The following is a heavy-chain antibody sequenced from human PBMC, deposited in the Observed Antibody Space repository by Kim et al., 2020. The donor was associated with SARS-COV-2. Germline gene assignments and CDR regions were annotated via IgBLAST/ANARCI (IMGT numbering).Heavy chain of an antibody. J-gene: IGHJ6*03. Sequence: GGSLRLSCAASGFTFSSYAMHWVRQAPGKGLEWVAVISYDGSNKYYADSVKGRFTISRDNSKNTLYLQMNSLRAEDTAVYYCARAAIAAAGTRDYYYYYMDVWGKGTTVTVSS. CDR2: ISYDGSNK. CDR3: ARAAIAAAGTRDYYYYYMDV. V-gene: IGHV3-30-3*01. CDR1: GFTFSSYA. D-gene: IGHD6-13*01.